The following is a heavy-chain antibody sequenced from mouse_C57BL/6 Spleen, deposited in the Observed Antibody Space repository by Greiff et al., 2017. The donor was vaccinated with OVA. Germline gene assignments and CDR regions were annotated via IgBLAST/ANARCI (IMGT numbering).Heavy chain of an antibody. CDR3: ARHNYDYDGGFAY. J-gene: IGHJ3*01. V-gene: IGHV5-12*01. Sequence: EVNLVESGGGLVQPGGSLKLSCAASGFTFSDYYMYWVRQTPEKRLEWVAYISNGGGSTYYPDTVKGRFTISRDNAKNTLYLQMSRLKSEDTAMYYCARHNYDYDGGFAYWGQGTLVTVSA. D-gene: IGHD2-4*01. CDR1: GFTFSDYY. CDR2: ISNGGGST.